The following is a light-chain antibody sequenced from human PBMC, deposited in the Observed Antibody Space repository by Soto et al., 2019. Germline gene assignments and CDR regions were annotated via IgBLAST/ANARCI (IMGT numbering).Light chain of an antibody. J-gene: IGKJ4*01. V-gene: IGKV3-11*01. CDR1: QSVRNY. CDR3: QQRSNWPLLT. CDR2: DAS. Sequence: EIVLTQSPATLSLSPGERATLSCRASQSVRNYLAWYQQKPGQAPRLLIDDASTRATGIPARFSGTGYGTDFTLAISSLERGDFAFYCCQQRSNWPLLTSGGGTKVETK.